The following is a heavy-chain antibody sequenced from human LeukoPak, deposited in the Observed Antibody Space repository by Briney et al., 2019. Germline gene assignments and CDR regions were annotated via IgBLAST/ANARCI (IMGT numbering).Heavy chain of an antibody. CDR1: GGSFSGYY. CDR2: INHSGST. V-gene: IGHV4-34*01. J-gene: IGHJ5*02. Sequence: PSETLSLTCAVYGGSFSGYYWSWIRQPPGKGLEWIGEINHSGSTNYNPSLQSRVTISVDTSKNQVSLKLSSVTAADTAVYYCARGIGDPWGQGTLVTVSS. CDR3: ARGIGDP.